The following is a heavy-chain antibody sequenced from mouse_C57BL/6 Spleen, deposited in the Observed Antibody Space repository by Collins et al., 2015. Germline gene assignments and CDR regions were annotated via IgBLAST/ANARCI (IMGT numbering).Heavy chain of an antibody. CDR3: SAYYL. CDR1: GFNIKDDY. D-gene: IGHD5-5*01. Sequence: EVQLQQSGAELVRPGASVKLSCTASGFNIKDDYMYWVKQRPEQGLEWIGWIDPENGDTEFASKFQGKATIITGTSSNTAYLQLSSLTSEDTAVYYCSAYYLWGQGSSLTVSS. CDR2: IDPENGDT. J-gene: IGHJ2*02. V-gene: IGHV14-4*01.